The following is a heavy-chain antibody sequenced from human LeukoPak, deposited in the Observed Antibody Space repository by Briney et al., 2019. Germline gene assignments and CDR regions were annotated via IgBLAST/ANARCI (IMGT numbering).Heavy chain of an antibody. Sequence: SETLSLTCAVYGGSFSGCYWSWIGQPPGKGLEWIGEINHSGSTNYNPSLKSRVTISVDTSKNQFSLKLSSVTAADTAVYYCARGMGTTGTRYNWFDPWGQGTLVTVSS. D-gene: IGHD1-1*01. V-gene: IGHV4-34*01. J-gene: IGHJ5*02. CDR3: ARGMGTTGTRYNWFDP. CDR1: GGSFSGCY. CDR2: INHSGST.